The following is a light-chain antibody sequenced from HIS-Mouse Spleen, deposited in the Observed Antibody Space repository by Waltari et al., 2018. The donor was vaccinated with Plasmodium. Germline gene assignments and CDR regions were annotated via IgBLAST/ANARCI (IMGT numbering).Light chain of an antibody. CDR3: CSYAGSYTYG. Sequence: QSALTQPRSVSGSPGQSVTISCTGTSSDVGGYNYVSWYQQHPGKAPKLMIYDVSKRPAAVPERFSGSNSGNTASLTISGRQAEEEADYYCCSYAGSYTYGFGTGTKVTVL. CDR2: DVS. V-gene: IGLV2-11*01. J-gene: IGLJ1*01. CDR1: SSDVGGYNY.